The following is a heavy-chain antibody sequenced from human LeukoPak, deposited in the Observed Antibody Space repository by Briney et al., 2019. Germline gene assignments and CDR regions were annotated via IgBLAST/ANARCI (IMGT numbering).Heavy chain of an antibody. CDR2: IYYTGST. Sequence: PSETLSLTCTVSSSSIGSYYWSWIRQPPGKGLEWIGYIYYTGSTDYNPSLKSRVTILVDRSKNQFSLRLSSVTAADTAVYYCARDSMIVAPYGALDIWGQGTMVTVSS. J-gene: IGHJ3*02. D-gene: IGHD3-22*01. CDR3: ARDSMIVAPYGALDI. V-gene: IGHV4-59*12. CDR1: SSSIGSYY.